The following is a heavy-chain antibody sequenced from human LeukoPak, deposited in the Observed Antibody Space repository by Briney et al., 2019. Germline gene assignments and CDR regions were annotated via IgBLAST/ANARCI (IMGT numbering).Heavy chain of an antibody. CDR1: GFTFGSYW. V-gene: IGHV3-7*03. D-gene: IGHD3-16*01. CDR2: INHNGNVN. J-gene: IGHJ6*02. Sequence: GGSLRLSCAASGFTFGSYWMNWARQAPGKGLEWVASINHNGNVNYYVDSVKGRFTISRDNAKNSLYLQMSNLRAEDTAVYFCARGGGLDVWGQGATVTVSS. CDR3: ARGGGLDV.